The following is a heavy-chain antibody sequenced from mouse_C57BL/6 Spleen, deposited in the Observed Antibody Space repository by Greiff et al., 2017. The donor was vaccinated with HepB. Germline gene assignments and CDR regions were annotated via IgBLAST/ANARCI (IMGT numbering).Heavy chain of an antibody. CDR2: ISDGGSYT. D-gene: IGHD1-3*01. CDR1: GFTFSSYA. J-gene: IGHJ1*03. Sequence: EVMLVESGGGLVKPGGSLKLSCAASGFTFSSYAMSWVRQTPEKRLEWVATISDGGSYTYYPDNVQGRFTISRDNAKNNLYLQLSHLKSEDTAMYYCARGVKDWYFDVWGTGTTVTVSS. CDR3: ARGVKDWYFDV. V-gene: IGHV5-4*03.